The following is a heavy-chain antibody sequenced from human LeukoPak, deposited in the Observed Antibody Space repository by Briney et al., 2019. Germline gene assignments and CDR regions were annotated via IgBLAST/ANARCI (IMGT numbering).Heavy chain of an antibody. V-gene: IGHV3-21*01. J-gene: IGHJ6*02. D-gene: IGHD1-1*01. Sequence: PGGPLRLSCAASGFTFSSYSMNWVRQAPGKGLEWVSSVSSGSSYIYYADSVKGRFTISRDNAKTSLYLQMNSLRAEDTAVYYCARDRGAYSYYYYGVDVWGQGTTVTVSS. CDR2: VSSGSSYI. CDR1: GFTFSSYS. CDR3: ARDRGAYSYYYYGVDV.